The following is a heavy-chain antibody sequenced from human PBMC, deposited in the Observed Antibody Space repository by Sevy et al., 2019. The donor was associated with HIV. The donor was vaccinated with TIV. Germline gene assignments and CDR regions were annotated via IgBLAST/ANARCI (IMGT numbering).Heavy chain of an antibody. Sequence: SETLSLTCNVSGDSISDYYWSWIRQSPWKGLEWIGYISHSGSTNHNPSLKRRVTLSADTSKNQISLKLTFVTAADTAVYYCARGKVLTDYWGQGILVTVSS. CDR3: ARGKVLTDY. V-gene: IGHV4-59*01. CDR2: ISHSGST. J-gene: IGHJ4*02. CDR1: GDSISDYY.